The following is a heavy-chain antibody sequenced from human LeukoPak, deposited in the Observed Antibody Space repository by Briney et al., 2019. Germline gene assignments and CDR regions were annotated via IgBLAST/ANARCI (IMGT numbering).Heavy chain of an antibody. V-gene: IGHV1-2*02. Sequence: ASVKVSCKSSGYTFSGYYMPWVGQAPGQGLESMGWINSNSGARNYAPKFQGRVTFSRDNSISTAYMELSSLRSDDTAIYYCARGRGGATTGFDHWGQGTLVTVSS. D-gene: IGHD1-26*01. CDR2: INSNSGAR. CDR1: GYTFSGYY. J-gene: IGHJ4*02. CDR3: ARGRGGATTGFDH.